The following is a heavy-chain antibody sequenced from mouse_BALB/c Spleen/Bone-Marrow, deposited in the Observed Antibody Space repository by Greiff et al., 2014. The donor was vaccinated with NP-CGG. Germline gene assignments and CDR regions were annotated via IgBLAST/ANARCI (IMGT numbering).Heavy chain of an antibody. CDR1: GYTFTSYW. Sequence: QVQLQQSGAELVKPGASVKMSCKASGYTFTSYWMHWVKQRPGQGLEWIGVIDPSDSYTSYNQKFKGKATLTVDTSSSTAYMQLSSLTSEDSAVYYCTRGDCDWYFDVWGAGTTVTVSS. CDR3: TRGDCDWYFDV. CDR2: IDPSDSYT. J-gene: IGHJ1*01. V-gene: IGHV1S127*01.